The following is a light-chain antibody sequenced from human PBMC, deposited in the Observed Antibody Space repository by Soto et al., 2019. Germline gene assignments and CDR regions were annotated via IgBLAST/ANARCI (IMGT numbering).Light chain of an antibody. CDR3: QQYGSSPLT. CDR2: GAS. V-gene: IGKV3-20*01. Sequence: EIVLTQSPGTLSLSPGERATLSCRASQSVTSTYLAWYQQKPGQAPRLLIYGASNRATGIPDRFTCSGSGTDFTLTISRLEPEDFAVYYCQQYGSSPLTFGGGTKVEIK. CDR1: QSVTSTY. J-gene: IGKJ4*01.